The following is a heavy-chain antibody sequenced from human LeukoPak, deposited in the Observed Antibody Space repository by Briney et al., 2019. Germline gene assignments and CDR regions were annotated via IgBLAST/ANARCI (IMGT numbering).Heavy chain of an antibody. CDR3: AQDGPHSSIWFDY. J-gene: IGHJ4*02. V-gene: IGHV3-9*01. D-gene: IGHD6-13*01. CDR1: GFTFDDYA. Sequence: PGGSLRLSCAASGFTFDDYAMHWVRQAPGKGLEWVSGISWNSGSIGYADSVKGRFTISRDNAKNSLYLQMNSLRAEDTALYYCAQDGPHSSIWFDYWGQGTLVTVSS. CDR2: ISWNSGSI.